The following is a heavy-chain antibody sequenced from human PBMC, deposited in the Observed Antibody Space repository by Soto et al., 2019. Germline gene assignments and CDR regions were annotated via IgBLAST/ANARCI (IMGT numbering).Heavy chain of an antibody. Sequence: EVHLMESGGGWVQPGRSLRHSCAASGFTFDNYAMHWVRQAPGKGLEWVSGISWNSGNIGYADSVKGRFTIARDNAKTSLYLEMNSLRAEDTALYYCAKSLKIFGLATTRSGPLDSWGQGDLVTASS. CDR2: ISWNSGNI. J-gene: IGHJ4*02. D-gene: IGHD3-3*01. CDR3: AKSLKIFGLATTRSGPLDS. CDR1: GFTFDNYA. V-gene: IGHV3-9*01.